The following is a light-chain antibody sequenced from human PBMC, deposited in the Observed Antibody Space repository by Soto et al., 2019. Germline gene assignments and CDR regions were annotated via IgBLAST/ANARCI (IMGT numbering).Light chain of an antibody. CDR2: YDD. CDR3: AAWDESLNGVV. J-gene: IGLJ2*01. CDR1: SSNIGNNA. Sequence: QSVLTQPPSVSEAPRQRVTISCSGSSSNIGNNAVNWYYQLPGKAPKLLIYYDDLLPSGVSDGLSACKTGTSASLAISGRQSEDEDDYYCAAWDESLNGVVFGGGTKLTVL. V-gene: IGLV1-36*01.